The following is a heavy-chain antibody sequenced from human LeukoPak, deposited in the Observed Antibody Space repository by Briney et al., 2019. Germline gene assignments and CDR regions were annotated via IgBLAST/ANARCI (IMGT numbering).Heavy chain of an antibody. CDR3: TRWGAGGLTLDY. Sequence: GGSLRLSCATSGFSFSFYGMQWVRQAPGKGLEWVAATWNDGSQKYYGDSVKGRFTISKDNSRKTVNLQMDSLRAEDTAIYYCTRWGAGGLTLDYWGQGVLVTVSS. CDR2: TWNDGSQK. V-gene: IGHV3-33*01. CDR1: GFSFSFYG. J-gene: IGHJ4*02. D-gene: IGHD3-16*01.